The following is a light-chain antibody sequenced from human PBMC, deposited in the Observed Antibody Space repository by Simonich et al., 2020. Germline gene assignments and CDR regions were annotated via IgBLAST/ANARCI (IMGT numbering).Light chain of an antibody. V-gene: IGLV2-14*01. CDR3: SSYTSSSTWV. Sequence: QSALTQPPSASGSPGQSVTISCTGTSSDVGGYNYFSWYQQHPGKAPKLMIYDVSKRPSGVSNRFSCSKAGNTASLTISVLQAEDEADYYCSSYTSSSTWVFGGGTKLTVL. CDR2: DVS. J-gene: IGLJ3*02. CDR1: SSDVGGYNY.